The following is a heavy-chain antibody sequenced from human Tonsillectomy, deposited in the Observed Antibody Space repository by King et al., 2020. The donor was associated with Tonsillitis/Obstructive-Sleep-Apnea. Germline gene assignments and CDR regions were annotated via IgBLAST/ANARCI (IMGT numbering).Heavy chain of an antibody. D-gene: IGHD3-22*01. CDR3: AADGNYDSGGFAPFNMDV. J-gene: IGHJ6*02. CDR1: GFTFTSSA. CDR2: IVVGSGNT. Sequence: QLVQSGPEVKKPGTSVKVSCKASGFTFTSSAVQWVRQARGQRLEWIGWIVVGSGNTIYAQKFHERVTITRDMSTSTACMELSSLRSEDTAVYYCAADGNYDSGGFAPFNMDVWGQGTTVTVSS. V-gene: IGHV1-58*01.